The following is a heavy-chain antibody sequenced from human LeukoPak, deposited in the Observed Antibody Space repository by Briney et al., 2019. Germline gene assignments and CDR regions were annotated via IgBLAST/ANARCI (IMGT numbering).Heavy chain of an antibody. Sequence: SQTLSLTCTVSGGPISSGGYYWSWIRQHPGKGLEWIGYIYYSGSTYYNPSLKSRVTISVDTSKNQFSLKLSSVTAADTAVYYCARGNGFWSGYYPDNWFDPWGQGTLVTVSS. CDR2: IYYSGST. D-gene: IGHD3-3*01. CDR3: ARGNGFWSGYYPDNWFDP. CDR1: GGPISSGGYY. J-gene: IGHJ5*02. V-gene: IGHV4-31*03.